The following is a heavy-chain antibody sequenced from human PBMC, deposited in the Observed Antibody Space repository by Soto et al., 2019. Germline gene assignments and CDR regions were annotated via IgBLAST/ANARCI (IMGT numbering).Heavy chain of an antibody. CDR2: IYYSGST. Sequence: SETLSLTCTVSGGSISSSSHYWGWIRQPPGMGLEWIASIYYSGSTYYNPSLKSRLTISVDTSKNQFSLKLSSVTAADTAVYFCARHSYSSSWYLNWFDPWGQGTLVTVSS. D-gene: IGHD6-13*01. J-gene: IGHJ5*02. CDR1: GGSISSSSHY. V-gene: IGHV4-39*01. CDR3: ARHSYSSSWYLNWFDP.